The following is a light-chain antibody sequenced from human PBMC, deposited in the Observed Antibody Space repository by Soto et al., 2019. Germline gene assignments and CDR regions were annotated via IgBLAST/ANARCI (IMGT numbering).Light chain of an antibody. CDR2: DVS. V-gene: IGLV2-14*01. CDR3: CSYNTGNIYV. J-gene: IGLJ1*01. Sequence: QSVLTQPASVSGSPGQSITISCTGTSSDVGGYDYVSWYQQHPGKAPKLMIYDVSNRPSGVSNHFSGSKSGNMASLTISGLQTEDEADYYCCSYNTGNIYVSETGTKDT. CDR1: SSDVGGYDY.